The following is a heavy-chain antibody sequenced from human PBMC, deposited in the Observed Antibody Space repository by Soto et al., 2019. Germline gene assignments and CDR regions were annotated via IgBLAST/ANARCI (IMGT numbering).Heavy chain of an antibody. V-gene: IGHV3-11*06. J-gene: IGHJ4*02. CDR2: SSNSGTFT. CDR3: ARSGDNYNLLDY. CDR1: GFTFSDYY. D-gene: IGHD1-1*01. Sequence: QVQLVESGGGLVKPGGSLRLSCEGSGFTFSDYYMSWIRQAPGKGLEWISYSSNSGTFTKYADSVKGRFSISRDNTKNLLFLQINSLRAEDTALYYCARSGDNYNLLDYWGQGTPVTVSS.